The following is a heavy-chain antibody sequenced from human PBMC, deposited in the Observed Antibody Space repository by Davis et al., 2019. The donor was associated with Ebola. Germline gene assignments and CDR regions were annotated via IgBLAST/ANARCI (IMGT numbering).Heavy chain of an antibody. CDR1: EFTFSGYA. CDR3: AKPPSPAGEYYFDS. V-gene: IGHV3-23*01. Sequence: GESLKISCAASEFTFSGYAMSWVRQAPGKGLEWVSAISGSGGSAYYADSVKGRFTISRDNSKNTLYLQMNSLRAEDTAVYYCAKPPSPAGEYYFDSWGQGTLVTVSS. D-gene: IGHD6-13*01. J-gene: IGHJ4*02. CDR2: ISGSGGSA.